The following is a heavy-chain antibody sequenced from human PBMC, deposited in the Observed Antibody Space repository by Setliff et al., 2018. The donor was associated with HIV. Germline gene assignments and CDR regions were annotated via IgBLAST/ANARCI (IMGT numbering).Heavy chain of an antibody. D-gene: IGHD3-10*01. V-gene: IGHV4-38-2*02. CDR1: GYAISSGYY. Sequence: PSETLSLTCAVSGYAISSGYYWGWIRRPPGKGLEWIGSIYNRGSTYYNPSLKSRVTISVDTSKNQFSLKLSSVTAADTAVYYCARELLRSWDGSENSYKPYYFDYWGQGTLVTVS. CDR2: IYNRGST. J-gene: IGHJ4*02. CDR3: ARELLRSWDGSENSYKPYYFDY.